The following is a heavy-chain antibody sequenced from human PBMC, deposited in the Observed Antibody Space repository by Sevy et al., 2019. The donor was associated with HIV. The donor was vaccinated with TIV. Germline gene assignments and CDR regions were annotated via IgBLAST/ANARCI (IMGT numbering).Heavy chain of an antibody. CDR3: AKDGKPVLLWFGESEGVRGTDYYYYMDV. D-gene: IGHD3-10*01. V-gene: IGHV3-23*01. CDR1: GFTFSSYA. Sequence: GGSLRLSCAASGFTFSSYAMSWVRQAPGKGLEWVSAISGSGGSTYYADSGKGRFTISRDNSKNTLYLQMNSLRAEDTAVYYCAKDGKPVLLWFGESEGVRGTDYYYYMDVWGKGTTVTVSS. J-gene: IGHJ6*03. CDR2: ISGSGGST.